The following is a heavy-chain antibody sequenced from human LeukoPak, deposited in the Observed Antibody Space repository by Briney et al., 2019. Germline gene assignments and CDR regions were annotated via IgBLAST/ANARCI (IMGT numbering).Heavy chain of an antibody. CDR3: ARDLSSTSNWEFDY. D-gene: IGHD7-27*01. CDR2: MNANSGVT. V-gene: IGHV1-2*06. J-gene: IGHJ4*02. CDR1: GYTFTDSF. Sequence: ASVKVSCKASGYTFTDSFIHWVRQAPGQGPEWMGLMNANSGVTMYAQTLQDRVTMTRDTSISTAYMELSRLTSDDTALYYCARDLSSTSNWEFDYWGQGTLITVSS.